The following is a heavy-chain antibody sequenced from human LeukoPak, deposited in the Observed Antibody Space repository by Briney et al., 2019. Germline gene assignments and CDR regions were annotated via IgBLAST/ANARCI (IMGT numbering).Heavy chain of an antibody. D-gene: IGHD6-6*01. J-gene: IGHJ3*02. CDR2: ITSGGST. CDR3: AKEASRGFDI. CDR1: GFTFDDYG. Sequence: PGGSLRLSCAASGFTFDDYGMSWVRQAPGKGLEWVSGITSGGSTYKVDSVKGRFTISRDNSKNTLYLQMNSLRAEDTAVYYCAKEASRGFDIWGQGTMVTVSS. V-gene: IGHV3-23*01.